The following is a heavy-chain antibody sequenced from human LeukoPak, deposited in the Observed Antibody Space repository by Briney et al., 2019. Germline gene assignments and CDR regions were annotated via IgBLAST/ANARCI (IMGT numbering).Heavy chain of an antibody. CDR2: INPNNGDT. CDR3: ARRENDY. Sequence: ASVKVSCKASGYTFTGYYIHWVRQASGQGLEWMGRINPNNGDTNYAQKFQGRVTMTRDTAISTVYMELSRLRSDDTAVYYCARRENDYWGQGTLVTVSS. CDR1: GYTFTGYY. D-gene: IGHD1-26*01. V-gene: IGHV1-2*06. J-gene: IGHJ4*02.